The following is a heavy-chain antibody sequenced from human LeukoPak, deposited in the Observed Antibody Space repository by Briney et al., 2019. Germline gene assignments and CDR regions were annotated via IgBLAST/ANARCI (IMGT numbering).Heavy chain of an antibody. CDR3: ARVLCSGGSCSFYYYYYMDV. CDR2: ISAYNGNT. CDR1: GYTFTSYG. J-gene: IGHJ6*03. D-gene: IGHD2-15*01. V-gene: IGHV1-18*01. Sequence: ASVKVSCKASGYTFTSYGISWVRQAPGQGLEWTGWISAYNGNTNYAQKLQDRVTMATDTSTSTAYMELRSLRSDDTAVYYCARVLCSGGSCSFYYYYYMDVWGKGTTVTVSS.